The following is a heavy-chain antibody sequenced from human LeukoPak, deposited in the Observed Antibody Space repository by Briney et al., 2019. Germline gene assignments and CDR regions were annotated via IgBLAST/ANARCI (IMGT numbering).Heavy chain of an antibody. J-gene: IGHJ4*02. V-gene: IGHV3-9*01. CDR3: AKDLGPEYDILTGYSHSPGMDY. Sequence: PGGSLRLSCAASGFTFDDYAMHWVRQAPGKGLEWVSGISWNSGSIGYADSVKGRFTISRDNAKNSLYLQMNSLRAEDTALYYCAKDLGPEYDILTGYSHSPGMDYWGQGTLVTVSS. CDR2: ISWNSGSI. D-gene: IGHD3-9*01. CDR1: GFTFDDYA.